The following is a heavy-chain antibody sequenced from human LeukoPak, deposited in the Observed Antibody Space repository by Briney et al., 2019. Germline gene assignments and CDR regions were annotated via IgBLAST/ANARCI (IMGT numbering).Heavy chain of an antibody. CDR1: GFTFSNYA. J-gene: IGHJ5*02. V-gene: IGHV3-23*01. CDR3: ARNNWLAP. CDR2: IVGSGGGT. D-gene: IGHD1-14*01. Sequence: PGGSLRRSCAASGFTFSNYAMSWVRQAPGKGLEWVSAIVGSGGGTYYADYVKGRFTISRDNSKNTLYLQLNSLRAEDTAVYYCARNNWLAPWGQGTLVTVSS.